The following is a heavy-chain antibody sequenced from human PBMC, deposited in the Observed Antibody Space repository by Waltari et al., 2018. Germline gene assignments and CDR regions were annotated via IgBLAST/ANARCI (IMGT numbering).Heavy chain of an antibody. CDR3: ARHLNWHLATN. J-gene: IGHJ4*02. Sequence: QVQLQESGTGLVKPSETLSLTCAVSGYSISSGYYWGWIRQPQGKGLEWIGSIYHSGGTYYNPSRKIRVTISVDTSKNQFSLKLSSVTAADTAVYYCARHLNWHLATNWGQGTLVTVSS. CDR2: IYHSGGT. V-gene: IGHV4-38-2*01. CDR1: GYSISSGYY. D-gene: IGHD1-1*01.